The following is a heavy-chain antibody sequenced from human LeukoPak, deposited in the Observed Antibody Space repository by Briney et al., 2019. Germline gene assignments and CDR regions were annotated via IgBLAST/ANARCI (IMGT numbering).Heavy chain of an antibody. CDR1: GFTFSDYY. D-gene: IGHD3-22*01. V-gene: IGHV3-11*01. Sequence: GGSLRLSCAASGFTFSDYYMSWIRQAPGKGLEWVSYISSSGSTIYYADSVKGRFTISRDNAKNSLYLQMNSLRAEDTAVYYCARDHYYDSSGYYPSGYHGMDVWGQGTTVTVSS. J-gene: IGHJ6*02. CDR2: ISSSGSTI. CDR3: ARDHYYDSSGYYPSGYHGMDV.